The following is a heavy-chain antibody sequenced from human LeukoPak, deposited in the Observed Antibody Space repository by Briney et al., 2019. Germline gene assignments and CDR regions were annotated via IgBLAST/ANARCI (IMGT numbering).Heavy chain of an antibody. CDR1: GYSISSGYY. J-gene: IGHJ4*02. Sequence: PSETLSLTCTVSGYSISSGYYWGWIRQPPGKGLEWIGSIYHSGSTYYNPSLKSRVTISVDTSKNQFSLKLSSVTAADTAVYYCATSIEMATLWGQGTLVTVSS. CDR2: IYHSGST. CDR3: ATSIEMATL. D-gene: IGHD5-24*01. V-gene: IGHV4-38-2*02.